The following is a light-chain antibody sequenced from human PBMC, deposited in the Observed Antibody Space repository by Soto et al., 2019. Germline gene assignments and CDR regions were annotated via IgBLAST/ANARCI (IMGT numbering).Light chain of an antibody. CDR2: DAS. J-gene: IGKJ5*01. CDR1: QSVSSS. CDR3: KQRSDWPLT. Sequence: EIVITQSPSTLSVSPGERATLSCRASQSVSSSLAWYQQKPGQAPRLLIYDASNRATGIPARFSGSGSETDFTLTISSLEPEDFAVYYCKQRSDWPLTFGQGTRLQF. V-gene: IGKV3-11*01.